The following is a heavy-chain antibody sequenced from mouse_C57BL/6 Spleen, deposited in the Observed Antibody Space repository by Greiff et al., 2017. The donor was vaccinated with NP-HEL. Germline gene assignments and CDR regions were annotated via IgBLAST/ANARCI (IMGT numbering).Heavy chain of an antibody. Sequence: EVKLVESGGGLVKPGGSLKLSCAASGFTFSDYGMHWVRQAPEKGLEWVAYISSGSSTIYYADTVKGRFTISRDNAKNTLFLQMTSLRSEDTAMYYCARGILGYWGQGTTLTVSS. D-gene: IGHD3-3*01. J-gene: IGHJ2*01. CDR3: ARGILGY. CDR1: GFTFSDYG. CDR2: ISSGSSTI. V-gene: IGHV5-17*01.